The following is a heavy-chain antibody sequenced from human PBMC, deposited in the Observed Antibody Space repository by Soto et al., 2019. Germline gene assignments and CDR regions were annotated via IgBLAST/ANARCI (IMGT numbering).Heavy chain of an antibody. D-gene: IGHD3-9*01. CDR1: GGTFSSYA. Sequence: QVQLVQSGAEVKKPGSSVKVSCKASGGTFSSYAISWVRQSPGQGLEWMGGIIPIFGTANYAQKFQGRVTITAYESTSTAYMELSSLRSEDTAVYYCARPDRRYFDWLPTPNYYYYGMDVWGQGTTVTVSS. V-gene: IGHV1-69*01. CDR2: IIPIFGTA. CDR3: ARPDRRYFDWLPTPNYYYYGMDV. J-gene: IGHJ6*02.